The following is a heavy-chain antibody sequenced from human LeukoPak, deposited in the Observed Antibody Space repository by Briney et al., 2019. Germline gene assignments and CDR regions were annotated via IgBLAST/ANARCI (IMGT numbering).Heavy chain of an antibody. Sequence: KSSETLSLTCTVSGDSINTYYWSWIRQPPGKGLQWIGYIYYSGSTNYNPSLKSRVTISVDSSKNHFSLKLNSVTAADTAVYYCARQTLYYYDSSGYRRLDSFDIWGQGTLVTVSS. V-gene: IGHV4-59*01. CDR3: ARQTLYYYDSSGYRRLDSFDI. CDR2: IYYSGST. J-gene: IGHJ3*02. CDR1: GDSINTYY. D-gene: IGHD3-22*01.